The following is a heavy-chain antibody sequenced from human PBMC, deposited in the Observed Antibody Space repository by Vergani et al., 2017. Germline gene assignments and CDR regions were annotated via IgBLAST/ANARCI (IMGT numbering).Heavy chain of an antibody. V-gene: IGHV1-69*04. J-gene: IGHJ3*02. D-gene: IGHD4-17*01. CDR3: ARVYGDCAAFDI. CDR2: IIPILGIA. CDR1: GGTFSSYA. Sequence: QVQLVQSGAEVKKPGSSVKVSCKASGGTFSSYAISWVRQAPGQGLEWMGRIIPILGIANYAQKFQGRVTITADKSTSTAYMELSSLRSEDTAVYYCARVYGDCAAFDIWGQGTMVTVSS.